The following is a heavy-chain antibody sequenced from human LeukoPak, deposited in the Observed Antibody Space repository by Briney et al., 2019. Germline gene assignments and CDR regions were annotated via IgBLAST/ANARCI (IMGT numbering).Heavy chain of an antibody. J-gene: IGHJ4*02. Sequence: GGSLRLSCSASGFTFSSYAMYWVRQAPGKGLEYVSGISSNGGSTYYADSVKGRFTISRDNSKNTLFLQMSSLSAEDTAVYYCVTRGYPGGAYYFDYWGQGTLVTVPS. D-gene: IGHD5-18*01. V-gene: IGHV3-64D*09. CDR3: VTRGYPGGAYYFDY. CDR2: ISSNGGST. CDR1: GFTFSSYA.